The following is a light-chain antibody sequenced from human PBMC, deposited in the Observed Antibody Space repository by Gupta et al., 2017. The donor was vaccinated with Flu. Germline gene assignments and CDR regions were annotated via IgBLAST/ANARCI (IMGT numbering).Light chain of an antibody. CDR1: QSVFFSSDSKNF. J-gene: IGKJ1*01. V-gene: IGKV4-1*01. Sequence: DIVMTQSPDSLAVSLGERATINCKSSQSVFFSSDSKNFLAWYQLKPGQPPKVLVYWASARESGVPDRFSGSESGTDFTLTISSLQAEDVAVYYCQQDHNPPWTFGQGTKVEIK. CDR3: QQDHNPPWT. CDR2: WAS.